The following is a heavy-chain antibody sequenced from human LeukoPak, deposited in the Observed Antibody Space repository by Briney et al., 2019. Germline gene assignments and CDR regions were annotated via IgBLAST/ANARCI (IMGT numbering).Heavy chain of an antibody. J-gene: IGHJ6*02. CDR3: ATTFRATDDDYYGMDV. CDR1: GYSATQIS. Sequence: ASVNVSCKVSGYSATQISMHWVRQIAGKGLEGMGGFDPEDGQKIYAQKSQGRVTMTDYTSTDTAYIEVSGLRSDDTAVYFCATTFRATDDDYYGMDVWGQGTTVTVSS. D-gene: IGHD2/OR15-2a*01. V-gene: IGHV1-24*01. CDR2: FDPEDGQK.